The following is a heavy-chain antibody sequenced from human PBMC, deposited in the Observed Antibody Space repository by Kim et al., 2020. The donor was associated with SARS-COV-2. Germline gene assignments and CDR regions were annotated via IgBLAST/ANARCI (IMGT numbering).Heavy chain of an antibody. J-gene: IGHJ5*02. CDR3: ARDWDCSSGRCLNCFDP. CDR1: GYSFSRNG. Sequence: ASVKVSCKTSGYSFSRNGISWVRQAPGQGLEWMGWISGDNDDTNYAQQFQDRLIMTADTATSTAYMELRSLRSDDSAVYYCARDWDCSSGRCLNCFDPWG. D-gene: IGHD2-15*01. CDR2: ISGDNDDT. V-gene: IGHV1-18*01.